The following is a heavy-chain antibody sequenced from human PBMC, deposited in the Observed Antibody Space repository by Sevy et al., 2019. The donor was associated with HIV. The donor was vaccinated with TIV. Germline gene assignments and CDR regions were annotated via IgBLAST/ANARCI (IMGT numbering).Heavy chain of an antibody. CDR1: GFTFSSYS. J-gene: IGHJ4*02. CDR3: ARVFSGVYYGDCNRSDY. Sequence: GGSLRLSCAASGFTFSSYSMNWVRQAPGKGLEWVSSISSSSSYIYYADSVKGRFTISRDNAKNSLYLQMNSLRAEDTAVYYCARVFSGVYYGDCNRSDYWGQGTLVTVSS. V-gene: IGHV3-21*01. CDR2: ISSSSSYI. D-gene: IGHD4-17*01.